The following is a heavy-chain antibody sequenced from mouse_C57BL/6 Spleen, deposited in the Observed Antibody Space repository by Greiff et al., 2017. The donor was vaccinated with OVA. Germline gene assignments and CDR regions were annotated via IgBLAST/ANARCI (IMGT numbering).Heavy chain of an antibody. Sequence: QVTLKVSGAELVRPGASVKLSCKASGYTFTDYYINWVKQRPGQGLEWIARIYPGSGNTYYNEKFKGKATLTAEKSSSTAYMQLSSLTSEDSAVYFCARDSSGPFAYWGQGTLVTVSA. CDR1: GYTFTDYY. CDR2: IYPGSGNT. V-gene: IGHV1-76*01. CDR3: ARDSSGPFAY. J-gene: IGHJ3*01. D-gene: IGHD3-2*02.